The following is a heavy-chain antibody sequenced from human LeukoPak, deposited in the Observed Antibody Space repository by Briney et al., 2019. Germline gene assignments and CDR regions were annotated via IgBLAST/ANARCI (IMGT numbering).Heavy chain of an antibody. CDR2: IYSGGST. V-gene: IGHV3-53*01. Sequence: GGSLRLSCAASGFTVSSNYMSWVRQAPGKGLEWVSVIYSGGSTYYADSVKGRFTISRDNAKNSLYLQMNSLRAEDTAVYYCARDRAVGVMIAFDIWGQGTTVTVSS. D-gene: IGHD3-16*01. CDR3: ARDRAVGVMIAFDI. J-gene: IGHJ3*02. CDR1: GFTVSSNY.